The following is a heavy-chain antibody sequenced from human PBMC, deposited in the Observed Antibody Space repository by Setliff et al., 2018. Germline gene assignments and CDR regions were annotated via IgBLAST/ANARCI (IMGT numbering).Heavy chain of an antibody. CDR1: GLSISSGYY. CDR2: IHHSGKA. V-gene: IGHV4-38-2*01. J-gene: IGHJ4*02. CDR3: ARASVVHAIAVGY. D-gene: IGHD2-15*01. Sequence: SETLSLTCAVSGLSISSGYYWGWIRQPPGKGLEWIVNIHHSGKAYYNPSLKSRVTMSVDTSKNHVSLKLSSVTAADTAVYYCARASVVHAIAVGYWGQGTLVTVSS.